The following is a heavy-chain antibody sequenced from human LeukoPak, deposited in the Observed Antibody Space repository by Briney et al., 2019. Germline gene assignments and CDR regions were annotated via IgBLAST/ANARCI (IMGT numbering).Heavy chain of an antibody. D-gene: IGHD2-21*01. V-gene: IGHV3-23*01. CDR1: GFTFSTYA. CDR2: ISASGNRT. Sequence: PGGSLRLSCAASGFTFSTYAMSWVRQAPGKGLEWVSAISASGNRTFYADSVKGRFIISRDNSKNTLYLQMNSLRAEDTAVYYCAKEPLYYYWGQGTLVTVSS. CDR3: AKEPLYYY. J-gene: IGHJ4*02.